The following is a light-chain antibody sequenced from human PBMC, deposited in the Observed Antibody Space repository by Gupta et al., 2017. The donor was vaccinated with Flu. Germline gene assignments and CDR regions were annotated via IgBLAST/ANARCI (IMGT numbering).Light chain of an antibody. CDR1: KLGDKC. J-gene: IGLJ2*01. V-gene: IGLV3-1*01. CDR3: QVGDSSTGV. Sequence: GKTAVITCSGGKLGDKCACRNQQKPGQSPTLVIYKDTKRPAGIPERFSGSDSGNTATLTISGTQAMDEDDYYWQVGDSSTGVFGGGSKVTVL. CDR2: KDT.